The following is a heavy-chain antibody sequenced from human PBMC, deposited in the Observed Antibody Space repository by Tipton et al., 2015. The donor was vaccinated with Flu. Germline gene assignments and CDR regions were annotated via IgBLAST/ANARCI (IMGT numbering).Heavy chain of an antibody. CDR3: ARVRDYYDSSGYTYYFDY. Sequence: SLRLSCAASGFTVSSNYMSWVRQAPGKGLEWVSVIYSGGSTYYADSVKGRFTIPRDNSKNTLYLQMNGLRAEDTAVYYCARVRDYYDSSGYTYYFDYWGQGTLVTVSS. J-gene: IGHJ4*02. V-gene: IGHV3-66*02. CDR2: IYSGGST. D-gene: IGHD3-22*01. CDR1: GFTVSSNY.